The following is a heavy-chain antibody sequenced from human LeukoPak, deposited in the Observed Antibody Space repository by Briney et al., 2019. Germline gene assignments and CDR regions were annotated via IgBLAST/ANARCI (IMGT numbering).Heavy chain of an antibody. CDR1: GYTFTGYG. CDR2: ISAYNGNT. CDR3: ARDILAVAATGRGLDY. J-gene: IGHJ4*02. Sequence: ASVKVSCKASGYTFTGYGISWVRQAPGQGLEWMGWISAYNGNTNYAQKLQGRVTMTTDTSTSTAYMELRSLRSDDTAVYYCARDILAVAATGRGLDYWGQGTLVTVSS. V-gene: IGHV1-18*01. D-gene: IGHD6-19*01.